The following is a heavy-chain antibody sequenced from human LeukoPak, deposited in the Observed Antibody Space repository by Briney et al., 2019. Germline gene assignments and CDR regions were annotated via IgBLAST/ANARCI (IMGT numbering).Heavy chain of an antibody. CDR1: GGSISSSSYY. J-gene: IGHJ4*02. Sequence: SETLSLTCTVSGGSISSSSYYWGWIRQPPGKGLEWIGSIYYSGSTYYNPSLKSRVTISVDTSKNQFSMKLSSVTAADTAVYSCALPQTPPYNTVPGSSRPLVPYYSDYRGPGTLVTASP. CDR2: IYYSGST. D-gene: IGHD3-16*02. V-gene: IGHV4-39*07. CDR3: ALPQTPPYNTVPGSSRPLVPYYSDY.